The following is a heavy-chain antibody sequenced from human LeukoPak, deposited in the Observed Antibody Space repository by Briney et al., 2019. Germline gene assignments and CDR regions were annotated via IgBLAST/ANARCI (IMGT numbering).Heavy chain of an antibody. Sequence: PSETLSLTCAVYGGSFSGYYWGWIRQPPGKGLEWIGTMYYSGITYYNPSLRSRVTISVDTSKNQFSLKVSSVTATDTAVYYCARRYHDSSDYYYELDYWGQGTLVTVSS. J-gene: IGHJ4*02. CDR2: MYYSGIT. V-gene: IGHV4-34*01. CDR1: GGSFSGYY. CDR3: ARRYHDSSDYYYELDY. D-gene: IGHD3-22*01.